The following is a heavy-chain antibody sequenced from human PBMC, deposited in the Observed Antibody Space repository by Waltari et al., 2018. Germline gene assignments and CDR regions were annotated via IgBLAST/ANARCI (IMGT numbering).Heavy chain of an antibody. V-gene: IGHV4-38-2*01. CDR3: ARVITFGGVIVRYDAFDI. D-gene: IGHD3-16*02. CDR2: IYHSGGT. Sequence: QVQLQESGPGLVKPSETLSLTCAVSGYSISSGYYWGWIRQPPGKGLEWIGSIYHSGGTYYNPSLKSRVTISVDTSKNQFSLKLSSVTAADTAVYYCARVITFGGVIVRYDAFDIWGQGTMVTVSS. J-gene: IGHJ3*02. CDR1: GYSISSGYY.